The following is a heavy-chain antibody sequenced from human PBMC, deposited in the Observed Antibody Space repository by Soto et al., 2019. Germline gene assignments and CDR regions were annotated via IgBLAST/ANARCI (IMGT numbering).Heavy chain of an antibody. Sequence: GGSLRLSCAASGFTFSSYSMNWVRQAPGKGLEWVSYISSSSSTIYYADSVKGRFTISRDNAKNSLYLQMNSLRAEDTAVYYCARDRTWNIVVVVAATPDAFDIWGQGTMVTVSS. J-gene: IGHJ3*02. D-gene: IGHD2-15*01. CDR3: ARDRTWNIVVVVAATPDAFDI. V-gene: IGHV3-48*01. CDR2: ISSSSSTI. CDR1: GFTFSSYS.